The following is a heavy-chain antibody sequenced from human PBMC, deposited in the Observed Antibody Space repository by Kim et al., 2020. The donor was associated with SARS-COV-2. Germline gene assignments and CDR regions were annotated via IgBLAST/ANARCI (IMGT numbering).Heavy chain of an antibody. CDR3: ARGRHSITMIVVVITREAFDI. CDR1: GGSFSYY. V-gene: IGHV4-34*01. D-gene: IGHD3-22*01. CDR2: INLSGST. Sequence: SETLSLTCAVYGGSFSYYWSWIRQPPGKGLEWIGEINLSGSTNYNPSLKSRVTISVDTSKNQFSLKLSSVTAADTAVYYCARGRHSITMIVVVITREAFDIWGQGTMVTVSS. J-gene: IGHJ3*02.